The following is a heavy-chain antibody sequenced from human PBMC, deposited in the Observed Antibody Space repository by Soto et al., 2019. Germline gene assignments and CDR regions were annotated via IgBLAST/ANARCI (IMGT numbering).Heavy chain of an antibody. CDR3: ARDMGGDYYFDY. J-gene: IGHJ4*02. V-gene: IGHV4-59*01. CDR1: GGSISSYY. Sequence: SETLSLTCTVSGGSISSYYWSWIRQPPGKGLEWIGYIYYSGSTNYNPSLKSRVTISVDTSKNQFSLKLSSVTAADTAVYYCARDMGGDYYFDYWGQGTLVTVSS. CDR2: IYYSGST. D-gene: IGHD3-16*01.